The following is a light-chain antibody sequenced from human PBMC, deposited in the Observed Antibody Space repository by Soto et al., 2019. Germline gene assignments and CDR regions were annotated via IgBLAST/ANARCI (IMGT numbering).Light chain of an antibody. Sequence: AIQMTQSPSSLSASVGDRVTITCRASQAIRNDLGWYQQKPGKAPNLLIFGASNLQAGVPVRFSASGSGTKFTLTIASLQPDDFATYYCQQYETFSGTFGPGTKVDIK. J-gene: IGKJ1*01. CDR2: GAS. V-gene: IGKV1-6*01. CDR1: QAIRND. CDR3: QQYETFSGT.